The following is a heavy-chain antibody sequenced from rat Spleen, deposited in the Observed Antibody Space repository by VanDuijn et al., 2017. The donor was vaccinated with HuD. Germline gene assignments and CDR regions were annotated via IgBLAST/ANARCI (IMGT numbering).Heavy chain of an antibody. D-gene: IGHD1-6*01. CDR1: GFTFSDYY. J-gene: IGHJ2*01. V-gene: IGHV5-7*01. Sequence: EVQLVESGGGLVQPGRSLKLSCAASGFTFSDYYMAWVRQAPKKGLEWVATISYDGSSTYYRDSVKGRFTISRDNAKSTLYLQMDSLRSEDTATYYCARHAGILRIIDEGHYWGQGVMVTVSS. CDR2: ISYDGSST. CDR3: ARHAGILRIIDEGHY.